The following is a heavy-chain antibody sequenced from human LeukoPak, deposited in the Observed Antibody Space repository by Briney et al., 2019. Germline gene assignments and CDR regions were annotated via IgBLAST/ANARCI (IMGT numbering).Heavy chain of an antibody. V-gene: IGHV3-9*01. Sequence: SLRLSCAASVFTFNYYAMHWVRLAPGKGLEWVSGISLNGESIGYADSVKGRFTISIDNAQNSLYLQMNSLRAEDTALYYCANSLYKYSGYAEGMDVWGQGTTVTVSS. CDR3: ANSLYKYSGYAEGMDV. J-gene: IGHJ6*02. CDR1: VFTFNYYA. D-gene: IGHD5-12*01. CDR2: ISLNGESI.